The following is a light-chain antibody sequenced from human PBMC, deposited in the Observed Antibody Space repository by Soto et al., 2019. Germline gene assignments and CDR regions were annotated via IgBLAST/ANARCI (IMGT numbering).Light chain of an antibody. CDR1: QSISTL. CDR2: AAS. CDR3: QQSYSTPRS. J-gene: IGKJ2*03. Sequence: DIQMTQSPSSLSASVGDRVTITCRASQSISTLLNWYQQKPGKAPKVLIYAASSLYSGLKSRFSGGGSGTDFTLTSSSLQPEDFATYYCQQSYSTPRSLGQGTKLEIK. V-gene: IGKV1-39*01.